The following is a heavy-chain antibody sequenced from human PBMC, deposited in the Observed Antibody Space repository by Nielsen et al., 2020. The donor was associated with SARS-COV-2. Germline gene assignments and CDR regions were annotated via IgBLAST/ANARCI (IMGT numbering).Heavy chain of an antibody. V-gene: IGHV4-39*07. Sequence: SDTLPLTCTGSGFSISSSTYYWGWLRQPPGKGLEWIGNIYYSGSTYYNPSLKSRVTILVDTSKNQFSLKLSSVTAADTAVYYCARDPGYYGMDVWGQGTTVTVSS. CDR2: IYYSGST. CDR1: GFSISSSTYY. CDR3: ARDPGYYGMDV. J-gene: IGHJ6*02.